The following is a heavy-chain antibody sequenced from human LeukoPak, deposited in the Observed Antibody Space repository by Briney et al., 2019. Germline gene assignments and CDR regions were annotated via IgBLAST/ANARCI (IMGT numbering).Heavy chain of an antibody. CDR3: ARDSIYSYGPNTFDY. J-gene: IGHJ4*02. CDR1: GFTFSDYY. D-gene: IGHD5-18*01. CDR2: ISSSGSTI. Sequence: GGSLRLSCAASGFTFSDYYMSWIRQAPGKGLEWVSYISSSGSTIYYADSVKGRFTISRDNAKNSLYLQMNSLRAEDTAVYYCARDSIYSYGPNTFDYWGQGTLVTVSS. V-gene: IGHV3-11*04.